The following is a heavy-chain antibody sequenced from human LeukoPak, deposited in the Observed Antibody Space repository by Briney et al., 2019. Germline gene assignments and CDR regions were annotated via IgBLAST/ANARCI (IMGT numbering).Heavy chain of an antibody. CDR2: ISSPSSTI. V-gene: IGHV3-48*01. Sequence: PGGSLRLSCAASGFTFSSYSMNWVRQAPGKGLEWVSYISSPSSTIYYADSVKGRFTISRDNAKSSLYLQMNSLRAEDTAVYYCARVHTVVTPFDSWGQGTLVTASS. CDR1: GFTFSSYS. D-gene: IGHD4-23*01. CDR3: ARVHTVVTPFDS. J-gene: IGHJ4*02.